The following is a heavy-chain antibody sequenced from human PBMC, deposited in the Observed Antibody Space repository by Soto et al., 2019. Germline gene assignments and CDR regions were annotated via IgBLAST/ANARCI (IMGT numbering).Heavy chain of an antibody. V-gene: IGHV3-30*18. Sequence: QVQLVESGGGVVQPGRSLRLSCAASGFTFSSYGMHWVRQAPGKGLEWVAVISYDGSNKYYADSVKGRFTISRDNSKNRLYMKMNSLRAEDTAVYYCAKDLGTVTTYWYFDLWGRGTLVTVSS. J-gene: IGHJ2*01. CDR2: ISYDGSNK. D-gene: IGHD4-17*01. CDR1: GFTFSSYG. CDR3: AKDLGTVTTYWYFDL.